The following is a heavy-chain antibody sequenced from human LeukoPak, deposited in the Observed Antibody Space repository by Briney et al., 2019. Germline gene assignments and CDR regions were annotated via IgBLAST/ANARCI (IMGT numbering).Heavy chain of an antibody. CDR2: ISAYNGNT. CDR3: ARGRHDIVVVPAAIGAYYYYGMDV. Sequence: ASVRVSCKASGYTFTSYGISWVRQAPGQGLEWMGWISAYNGNTNYAQKLQGRVTMTTDTSTSTAYMELRSLRSDDTAVYYCARGRHDIVVVPAAIGAYYYYGMDVWGQGTTVTVSS. CDR1: GYTFTSYG. D-gene: IGHD2-2*02. J-gene: IGHJ6*02. V-gene: IGHV1-18*01.